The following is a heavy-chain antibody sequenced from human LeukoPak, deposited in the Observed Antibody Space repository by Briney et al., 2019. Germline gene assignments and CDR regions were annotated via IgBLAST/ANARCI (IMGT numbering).Heavy chain of an antibody. CDR2: ISGGSGST. J-gene: IGHJ4*02. CDR1: GFTFSSYA. V-gene: IGHV3-23*01. D-gene: IGHD3-3*01. CDR3: AKHRFESGDYHSTD. Sequence: GGSLRLSCADSGFTFSSYAMSWVRQAPGKGLAWVSTISGGSGSTYCADSVKGRFTISRDNSKNTLYLQMSSLRDEDTAVYYCAKHRFESGDYHSTDWGQGTLVTVSS.